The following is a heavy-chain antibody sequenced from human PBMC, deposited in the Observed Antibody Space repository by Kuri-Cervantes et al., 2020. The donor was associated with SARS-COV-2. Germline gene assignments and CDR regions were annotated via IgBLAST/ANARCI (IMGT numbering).Heavy chain of an antibody. CDR2: ISAYNGKT. Sequence: ASVKVSCKASGYTFTSYGISWVRQAPGQGLEWMGWISAYNGKTNYAQKFQGRVTITADKSTSTAYMELSSLRSEDTAVYHCASSFERRYSSGWYNSPYDYWGQGTLVTASS. CDR1: GYTFTSYG. V-gene: IGHV1-18*01. CDR3: ASSFERRYSSGWYNSPYDY. J-gene: IGHJ4*02. D-gene: IGHD6-19*01.